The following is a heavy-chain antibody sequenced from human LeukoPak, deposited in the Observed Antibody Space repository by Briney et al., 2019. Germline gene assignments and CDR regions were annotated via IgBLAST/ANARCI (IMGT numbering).Heavy chain of an antibody. J-gene: IGHJ5*02. CDR3: ARELLLRITMMGDWEFDP. V-gene: IGHV1-2*02. D-gene: IGHD3-22*01. CDR1: GYTFTGYY. Sequence: ASVKVSCKASGYTFTGYYMHWVRQAPGQGLVWMGWINPNSGGTNYAQKFQGRVTMTRDTSISTAYMELSRLRSDDTAVYYCARELLLRITMMGDWEFDPWGQGTLVTVSS. CDR2: INPNSGGT.